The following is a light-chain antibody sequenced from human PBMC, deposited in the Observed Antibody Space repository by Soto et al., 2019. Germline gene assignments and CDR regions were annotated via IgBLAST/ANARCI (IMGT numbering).Light chain of an antibody. CDR1: SSNIGAGYD. V-gene: IGLV1-40*01. Sequence: QSVLTQPPSVSGAPGQRVTISCTGSSSNIGAGYDVHWYQQLPGTAPKLLIYGNSNRPSGVPDRFSGSKSGTSASLAITGXQAXXXADYYCQSYDSSLSGAVFGGGTKVTVL. CDR2: GNS. CDR3: QSYDSSLSGAV. J-gene: IGLJ3*02.